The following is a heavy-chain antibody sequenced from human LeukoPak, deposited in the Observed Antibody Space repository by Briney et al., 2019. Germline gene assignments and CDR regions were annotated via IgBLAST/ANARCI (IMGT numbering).Heavy chain of an antibody. CDR1: GFTFSSYG. D-gene: IGHD6-19*01. CDR3: AKDRGSGWYDAIDY. Sequence: GRSLRLSCAASGFTFSSYGMHWVRQAPGKGLEWVAVIWYDGSNKYYADSVKGRFTISRDNSKNTLYLQMNSLRAEDTAVYYCAKDRGSGWYDAIDYWGQGTLVTVS. V-gene: IGHV3-33*06. J-gene: IGHJ4*02. CDR2: IWYDGSNK.